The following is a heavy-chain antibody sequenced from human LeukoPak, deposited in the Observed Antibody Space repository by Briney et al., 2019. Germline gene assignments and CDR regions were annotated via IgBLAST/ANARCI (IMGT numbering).Heavy chain of an antibody. Sequence: GGSLRLSCAASGFTFNDFPMPWVRQPPGKGLEWVSSISWNSENIAYADSVKGRFSISRDHAENSLHLLMNSLRLEDTALYFCAKDKYSDTTGYYPTYYGLDVWGQGPTVTVSS. CDR3: AKDKYSDTTGYYPTYYGLDV. CDR1: GFTFNDFP. J-gene: IGHJ6*02. CDR2: ISWNSENI. V-gene: IGHV3-9*01. D-gene: IGHD3-22*01.